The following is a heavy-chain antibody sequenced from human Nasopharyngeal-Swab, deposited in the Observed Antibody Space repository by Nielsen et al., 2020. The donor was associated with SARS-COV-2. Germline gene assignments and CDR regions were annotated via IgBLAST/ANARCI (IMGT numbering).Heavy chain of an antibody. Sequence: GESLKISCAASGFTFSRYGMNWVRQAPGKGLEWVSSISSSSSYINYADSVKGRFTISRDNAKNSLYLQMNSLRAEDTAVYYCASQNNYGSGSYNFDYWGQGTLVTVSS. CDR1: GFTFSRYG. J-gene: IGHJ4*02. CDR2: ISSSSSYI. D-gene: IGHD3-10*01. CDR3: ASQNNYGSGSYNFDY. V-gene: IGHV3-21*01.